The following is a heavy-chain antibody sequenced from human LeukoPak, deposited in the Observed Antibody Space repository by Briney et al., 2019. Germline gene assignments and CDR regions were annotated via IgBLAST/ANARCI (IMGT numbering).Heavy chain of an antibody. CDR2: IYSGESDT. D-gene: IGHD4-17*01. CDR1: GYSFTSYW. V-gene: IGHV5-51*01. CDR3: ARGNDYGSS. Sequence: GESLKISWKGSGYSFTSYWIGLGRQMPGKGLGWVGIIYSGESDTRYSPSFQGQVTLSADKSISPPFLQWSRLKALDTAMYYCARGNDYGSSWGEGTLVAV. J-gene: IGHJ4*02.